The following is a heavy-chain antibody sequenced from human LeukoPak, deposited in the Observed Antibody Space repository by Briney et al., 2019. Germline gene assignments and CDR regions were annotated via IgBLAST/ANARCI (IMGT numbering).Heavy chain of an antibody. Sequence: SVKVSCKASGFTFTRSAMQWVRQARGQRLEWIGWIVVGSGNTKYAQKFHERVTITRDMSTSTAYMELSSLRSEDTAVYHCAASGYGFGELPSYFHYYMDVWGTGTTVTISS. V-gene: IGHV1-58*02. CDR3: AASGYGFGELPSYFHYYMDV. D-gene: IGHD3-10*01. CDR1: GFTFTRSA. CDR2: IVVGSGNT. J-gene: IGHJ6*03.